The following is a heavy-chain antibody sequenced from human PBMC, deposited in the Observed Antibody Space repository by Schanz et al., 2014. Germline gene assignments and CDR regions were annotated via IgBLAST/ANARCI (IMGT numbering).Heavy chain of an antibody. V-gene: IGHV1-18*01. CDR2: ISAYNGNT. CDR3: AKAEYDILTDSYSRLDP. D-gene: IGHD3-9*01. CDR1: GYTFTSYG. Sequence: QVQLVQSGAELKKPGASVKVSCKASGYTFTSYGISWVRQAPGQGLEWMGWISAYNGNTKYPQKLQGRVTMTTDTSTSTAYMELRSLRSDDTAVYYCAKAEYDILTDSYSRLDPWGQGTLVTVSS. J-gene: IGHJ5*02.